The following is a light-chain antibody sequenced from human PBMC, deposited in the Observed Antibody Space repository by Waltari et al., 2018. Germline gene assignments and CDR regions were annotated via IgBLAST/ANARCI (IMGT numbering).Light chain of an antibody. J-gene: IGLJ3*02. CDR2: RSA. V-gene: IGLV1-44*01. Sequence: QSVLTPPPSPSGPPGQGVTISCSGGASTTGTNVLYWYQQVPVKPPKLLIYRSARRPAGVPDRFSGSKSGTSASLAISGLQSEDEADYYCAAWDDSLNGRWVFGGGTKVTVL. CDR1: ASTTGTNV. CDR3: AAWDDSLNGRWV.